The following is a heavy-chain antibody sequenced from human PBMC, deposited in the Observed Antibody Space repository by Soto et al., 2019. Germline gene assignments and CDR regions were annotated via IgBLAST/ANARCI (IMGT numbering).Heavy chain of an antibody. Sequence: QVQLVESGGGVVQPGRALRLSCAASGFTFSNYGMHWVRQAPGKGLEWVAVMSYDGSNEYYADSVKGRFTVFRDNSKDTLYLQMNSLRAEDTAGYYCARGWELLVRGAFDIWGQGTMVTVSS. CDR2: MSYDGSNE. V-gene: IGHV3-30*03. CDR1: GFTFSNYG. CDR3: ARGWELLVRGAFDI. D-gene: IGHD1-26*01. J-gene: IGHJ3*02.